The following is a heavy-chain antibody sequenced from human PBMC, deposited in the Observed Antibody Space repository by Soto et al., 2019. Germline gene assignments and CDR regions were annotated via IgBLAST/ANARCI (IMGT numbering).Heavy chain of an antibody. CDR3: ARDRLRFLEWLFLKGMDV. J-gene: IGHJ6*02. V-gene: IGHV1-18*04. CDR1: GYTFTSYG. Sequence: ASVKVSCKASGYTFTSYGISWVRQAPGQGLEWMGWISAYNGNTNYAQKLQGRVTMTTDTSTSTAYMELRSLRSDDTAVYYCARDRLRFLEWLFLKGMDVWGQGTTVTVSS. CDR2: ISAYNGNT. D-gene: IGHD3-3*01.